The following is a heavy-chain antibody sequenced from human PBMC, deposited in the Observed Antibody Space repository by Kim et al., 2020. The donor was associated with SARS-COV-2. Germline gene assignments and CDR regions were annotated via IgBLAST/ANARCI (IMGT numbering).Heavy chain of an antibody. CDR2: ISYDGSNK. V-gene: IGHV3-30-3*01. D-gene: IGHD6-19*01. CDR3: ARNGQAFETGYSSGWADYYGMDV. Sequence: GGSLRLSCAASGFTFSSYAMHWVRQAPGKGLEWVAVISYDGSNKYYADSVKGRFTISRDNSKNTLYLQMNSLRAEDTAVYYCARNGQAFETGYSSGWADYYGMDVWGQGTTVTVSS. J-gene: IGHJ6*02. CDR1: GFTFSSYA.